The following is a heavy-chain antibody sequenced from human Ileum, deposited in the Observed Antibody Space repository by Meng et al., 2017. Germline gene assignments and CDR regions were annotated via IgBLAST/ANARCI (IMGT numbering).Heavy chain of an antibody. V-gene: IGHV1-2*06. CDR2: INPNSGDT. CDR1: GYTFTAFY. D-gene: IGHD1-26*01. Sequence: GGEVKKAGASVKVSCKASGYTFTAFYMHWVRQAPGQGLEWMGRINPNSGDTKCAQKFQGRVTMTRDTSISTAYMELSTLTSDDTAMYYCARDLRGGGSYYLSYWGQGTLVTVSS. CDR3: ARDLRGGGSYYLSY. J-gene: IGHJ4*02.